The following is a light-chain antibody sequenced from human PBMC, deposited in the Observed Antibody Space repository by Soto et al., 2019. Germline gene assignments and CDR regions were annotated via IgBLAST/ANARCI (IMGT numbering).Light chain of an antibody. CDR3: AAWDDSLSGWV. Sequence: QSALTQPASVSGSLGQSITISCTGTSSDVGGYNYVSWYQQHPGKVPKLMIYEVHNRPSGVSNRFSGSKSANTASLTISGLQADDEADYYCAAWDDSLSGWVFGGGTKLTVL. J-gene: IGLJ3*02. CDR1: SSDVGGYNY. V-gene: IGLV2-14*01. CDR2: EVH.